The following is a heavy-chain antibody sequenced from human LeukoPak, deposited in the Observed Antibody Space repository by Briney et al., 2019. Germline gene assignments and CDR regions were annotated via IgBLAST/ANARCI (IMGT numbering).Heavy chain of an antibody. V-gene: IGHV3-43*01. Sequence: GGSLRLSCAASGFTFDDYTMHWVRQAPGKGLEWVSLISWDGGSTYYADSVKGRFTISRDNSKNSLYLQMNSLRAEDTAVYYCARGGLWSKGLFDYWDQGTLVTVSS. D-gene: IGHD3-3*01. CDR1: GFTFDDYT. J-gene: IGHJ4*02. CDR2: ISWDGGST. CDR3: ARGGLWSKGLFDY.